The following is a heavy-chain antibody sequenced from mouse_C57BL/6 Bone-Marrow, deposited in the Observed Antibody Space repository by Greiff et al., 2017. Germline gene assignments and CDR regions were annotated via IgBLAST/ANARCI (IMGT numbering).Heavy chain of an antibody. CDR3: VRQGDYDVGSFDY. J-gene: IGHJ2*01. CDR1: GFSFNTYA. D-gene: IGHD2-4*01. V-gene: IGHV10-1*01. Sequence: EVQLVESGGGLVQPKGSLKLSCAASGFSFNTYAMNWVRQAPGKGLEWVARIRSKSNNYATYYADSVKDRFTISRDDSESMLYLQMNNLKTEDTAMYYWVRQGDYDVGSFDYWGQGTTLTVSS. CDR2: IRSKSNNYAT.